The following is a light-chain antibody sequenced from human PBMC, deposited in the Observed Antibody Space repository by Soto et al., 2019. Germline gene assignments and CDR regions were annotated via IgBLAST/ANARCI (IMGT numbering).Light chain of an antibody. V-gene: IGLV2-14*01. J-gene: IGLJ2*01. Sequence: QSALTQPASVSGSPGQSITISCTGTSSDVGGYNYVSWYQQHPGKAPKLMIYDVSNRHSGVSNRFSGSKSGNTASLTISGLQALDEAAYYASSYTSSSTLVVFGGGTKLTVL. CDR1: SSDVGGYNY. CDR3: SSYTSSSTLVV. CDR2: DVS.